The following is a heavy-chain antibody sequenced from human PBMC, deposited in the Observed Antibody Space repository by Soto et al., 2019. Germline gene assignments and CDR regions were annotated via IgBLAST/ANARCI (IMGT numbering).Heavy chain of an antibody. V-gene: IGHV3-21*01. D-gene: IGHD2-2*01. CDR3: ARDESAGSSTRN. J-gene: IGHJ4*02. Sequence: DSVQGRFTVSRDNAKNSMYLQMNSLRVEDTAVYFCARDESAGSSTRNWGQGTLVTVSS.